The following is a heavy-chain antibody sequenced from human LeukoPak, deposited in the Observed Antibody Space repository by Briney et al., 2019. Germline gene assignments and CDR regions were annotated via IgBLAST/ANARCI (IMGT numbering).Heavy chain of an antibody. CDR3: TRRGMVGAPFDY. CDR1: GFTFGDYA. D-gene: IGHD2-15*01. Sequence: PGGSLRLSCTASGFTFGDYAMSWLRQAPGKGLEWVGFIRSKAYGGTTEYAASVKGRFTISRDDSKSIAYLQMNSLKTEDTAVYYCTRRGMVGAPFDYWGQGTLVTVSS. J-gene: IGHJ4*02. V-gene: IGHV3-49*03. CDR2: IRSKAYGGTT.